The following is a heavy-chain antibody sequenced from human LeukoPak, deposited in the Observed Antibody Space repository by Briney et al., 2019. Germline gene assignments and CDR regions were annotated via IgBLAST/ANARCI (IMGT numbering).Heavy chain of an antibody. CDR3: AKDKDFWSGYYRGVPYYYGLDV. Sequence: GGSLRLSCAASGFTFSSYGIHWVRQAPGKGLEWVAVISYDGSNKYYADSVKGRFTISRDNAKSTLYLQMNSLRPEDTALYYCAKDKDFWSGYYRGVPYYYGLDVWGQGTTVTVSS. CDR2: ISYDGSNK. CDR1: GFTFSSYG. D-gene: IGHD3-3*01. V-gene: IGHV3-30*18. J-gene: IGHJ6*02.